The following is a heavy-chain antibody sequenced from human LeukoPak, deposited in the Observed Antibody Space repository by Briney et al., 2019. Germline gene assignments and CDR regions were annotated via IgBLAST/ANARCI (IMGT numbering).Heavy chain of an antibody. D-gene: IGHD3-16*01. Sequence: PSQTLSLTCTVSGGSISSGSYYWSWIRQPAGKGLEWIGYIYHSGSTKYNPSLKSRVTISIDTSKTQFSLKLSSVTAADTAVYYCAGERIWGLQAFDLWGRGTLVTVSS. V-gene: IGHV4-61*10. CDR2: IYHSGST. CDR1: GGSISSGSYY. CDR3: AGERIWGLQAFDL. J-gene: IGHJ2*01.